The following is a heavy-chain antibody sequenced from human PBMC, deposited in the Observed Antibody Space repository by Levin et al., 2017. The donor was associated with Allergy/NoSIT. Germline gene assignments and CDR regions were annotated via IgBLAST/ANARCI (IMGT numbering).Heavy chain of an antibody. CDR3: ARGTATPDYGDVGLETDTFDI. Sequence: GGSLRLSCAASGFIFSSYGMHWVRQAPGKGLEWVALIWYDGSNRSYADSVKGRFTISRDNSKNTLYLQMNSLRAEDTAVYYCARGTATPDYGDVGLETDTFDIWGQGTMVTVSS. CDR1: GFIFSSYG. D-gene: IGHD4-17*01. J-gene: IGHJ3*02. CDR2: IWYDGSNR. V-gene: IGHV3-33*01.